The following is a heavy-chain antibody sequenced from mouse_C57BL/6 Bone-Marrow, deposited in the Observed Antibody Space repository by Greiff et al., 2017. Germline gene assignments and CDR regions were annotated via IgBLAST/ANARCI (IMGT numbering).Heavy chain of an antibody. V-gene: IGHV3-3*01. D-gene: IGHD4-1*01. CDR2: TFYSGIT. J-gene: IGHJ4*01. CDR1: GFSINSDCY. CDR3: ARVLPGTYAMDY. Sequence: VQLKESGPSLVRPSQTLSLTCTVTGFSINSDCYWIWIRQFPGNKLEYIGYTFYSGITYYNPPLESRTYITRDTSKNQFSLKLSSVTTADTAHYDCARVLPGTYAMDYWGQGTSVTVSS.